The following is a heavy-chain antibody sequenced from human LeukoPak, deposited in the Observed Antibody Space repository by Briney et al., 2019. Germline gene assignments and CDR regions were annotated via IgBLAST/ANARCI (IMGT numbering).Heavy chain of an antibody. CDR3: ARSGHDFWSGRNWFDP. J-gene: IGHJ5*02. V-gene: IGHV4-59*01. CDR2: IHYSGNT. CDR1: NGSISTTY. D-gene: IGHD3-3*01. Sequence: SETLSLTCSVSNGSISTTYWSWIRQPPGKGLEWIGNIHYSGNTNYNSSLKSRVTISVDTSKNQFSLELSSVTAADTAVYYCARSGHDFWSGRNWFDPWGQGTLVTVSS.